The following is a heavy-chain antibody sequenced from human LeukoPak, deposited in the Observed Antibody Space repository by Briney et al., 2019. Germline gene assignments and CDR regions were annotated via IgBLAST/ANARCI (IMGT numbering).Heavy chain of an antibody. D-gene: IGHD6-6*01. CDR3: ARGLRNRSSGTRFDVFDI. Sequence: KPSETLSLTCAVYGGSFSGYYWSWIRQPPGKGLEWIGEINHSGSTNYRPSLKSRVTISVDTSKNQVSLRLRSVTAADTAVYYCARGLRNRSSGTRFDVFDIWGQGTMVTVSS. CDR1: GGSFSGYY. J-gene: IGHJ3*02. CDR2: INHSGST. V-gene: IGHV4-34*01.